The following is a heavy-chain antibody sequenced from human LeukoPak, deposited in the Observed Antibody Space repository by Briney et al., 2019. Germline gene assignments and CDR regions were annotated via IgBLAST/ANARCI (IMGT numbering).Heavy chain of an antibody. CDR3: ARAYSGDIVVVPVAIGQYYHMDV. J-gene: IGHJ6*03. Sequence: SQTLSLTCTVSGGSFSSPNYYWSWIRQPPGKGLEWIGYIYYSGSTKYSPSLKSRVTMSLDTSKNQFSLKLSSVTAVDTAMYYCARAYSGDIVVVPVAIGQYYHMDVWGKGTTVTVSS. CDR2: IYYSGST. V-gene: IGHV4-61*01. D-gene: IGHD2-2*02. CDR1: GGSFSSPNYY.